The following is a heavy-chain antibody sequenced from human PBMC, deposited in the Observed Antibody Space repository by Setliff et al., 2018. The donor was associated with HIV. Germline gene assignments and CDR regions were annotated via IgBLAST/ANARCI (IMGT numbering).Heavy chain of an antibody. D-gene: IGHD3-22*01. V-gene: IGHV1-18*01. CDR1: GYTFTSYG. CDR3: ARGGFTMIVVGEDAFDI. Sequence: GASVMVSCKASGYTFTSYGISWVRQAPGQGLEWMGWISAYNGNTNYAQKLQGRVTMTTDTSTSTAYMELRSLRSDDTAVYYCARGGFTMIVVGEDAFDIWGQGTMVTVSS. J-gene: IGHJ3*02. CDR2: ISAYNGNT.